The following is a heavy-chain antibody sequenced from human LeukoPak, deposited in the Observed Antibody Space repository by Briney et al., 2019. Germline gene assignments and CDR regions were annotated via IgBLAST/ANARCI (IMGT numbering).Heavy chain of an antibody. Sequence: PSGTLSLTCAVSGASVSTSNWWIWVRQPPGKGLEWIGETHHSGSTNYNPSLKSRVTLSVDTSKNQISLRLSSVTAADTAVYYCARGLYGSDSYWGQGTLVTVSS. CDR2: THHSGST. CDR1: GASVSTSNW. D-gene: IGHD2-21*02. CDR3: ARGLYGSDSY. V-gene: IGHV4-4*02. J-gene: IGHJ4*02.